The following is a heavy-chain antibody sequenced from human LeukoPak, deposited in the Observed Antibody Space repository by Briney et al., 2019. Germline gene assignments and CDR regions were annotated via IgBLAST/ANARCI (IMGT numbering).Heavy chain of an antibody. D-gene: IGHD2-15*01. CDR1: GASIRSGDYY. CDR3: ARDCSGGSCYGAFDI. Sequence: SETLSLTCTVSGASIRSGDYYWGWIRQPPGKGLEWIGYIYDSGSTYYNPSLKSRITISVDTSENRFSLKLSSVTATDTAVYYCARDCSGGSCYGAFDIWGQGTMVTVSS. J-gene: IGHJ3*02. V-gene: IGHV4-30-4*01. CDR2: IYDSGST.